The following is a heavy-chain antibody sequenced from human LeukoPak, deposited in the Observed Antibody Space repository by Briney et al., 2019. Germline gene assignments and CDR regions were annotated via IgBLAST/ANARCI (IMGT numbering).Heavy chain of an antibody. Sequence: GGSLRLSCAASGFTFSSYEMNWVRHAPGKGLEWVSGINWNGGSIGYADSVKGRFTISRDNAKNSLYLQINSLRAEDTALYYCARADKDGYGFFGFDYWGQGTLVTVSS. CDR3: ARADKDGYGFFGFDY. V-gene: IGHV3-20*04. D-gene: IGHD5-18*01. CDR1: GFTFSSYE. J-gene: IGHJ4*02. CDR2: INWNGGSI.